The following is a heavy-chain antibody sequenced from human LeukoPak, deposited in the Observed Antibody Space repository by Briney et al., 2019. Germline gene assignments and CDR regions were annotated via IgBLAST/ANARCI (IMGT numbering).Heavy chain of an antibody. CDR3: AKSRLRVAAAGSDY. D-gene: IGHD6-13*01. CDR2: ISGSGGST. Sequence: AGGSLRLSCAASGFTFSSYAMSWVRQAPGKGLEWVSAISGSGGSTYYADSVKGRFTISRDNSKNTLYLQMNSLRAEDTAVYYCAKSRLRVAAAGSDYWGQGTLVTVSS. CDR1: GFTFSSYA. J-gene: IGHJ4*02. V-gene: IGHV3-23*01.